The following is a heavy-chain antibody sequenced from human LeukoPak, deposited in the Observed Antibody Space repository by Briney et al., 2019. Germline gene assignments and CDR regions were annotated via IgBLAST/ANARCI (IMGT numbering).Heavy chain of an antibody. CDR3: ARGRDYYDSSGYVWGAFDI. J-gene: IGHJ3*02. V-gene: IGHV3-48*04. CDR2: ISSSGSTI. D-gene: IGHD3-22*01. Sequence: GGSLRLSCAASGFTFSSYSMNWVRQAPGKGLEWVSYISSSGSTIYYADSVKGRFTISRDNAKNSLHLQMNSLRAEDTAVYYCARGRDYYDSSGYVWGAFDIWGQGTMVTVSS. CDR1: GFTFSSYS.